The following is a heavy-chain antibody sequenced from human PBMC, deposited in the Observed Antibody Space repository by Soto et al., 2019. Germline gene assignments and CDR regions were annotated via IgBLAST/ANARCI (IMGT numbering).Heavy chain of an antibody. D-gene: IGHD3-10*01. J-gene: IGHJ4*02. V-gene: IGHV4-39*07. CDR1: GGSISSSSYN. Sequence: SDTLSLTCTVSGGSISSSSYNWGWIRHPPGKGLEWIGSIYYSGSAYYNPSLKSRVTISVDTSRSQFSLKLSSVTAADTAVYYCARTFYYGSGTSDYWGQGTLVTVS. CDR2: IYYSGSA. CDR3: ARTFYYGSGTSDY.